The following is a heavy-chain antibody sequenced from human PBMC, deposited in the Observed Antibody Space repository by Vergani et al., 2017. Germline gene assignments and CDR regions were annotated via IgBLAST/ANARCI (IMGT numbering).Heavy chain of an antibody. CDR1: GFTFSDFY. CDR3: ARSGYGPYDAFDI. Sequence: QVRLVASGGGLVKPGGSLRLTCAASGFTFSDFYMSWLRQATGKGLEWLSYISSSRTTIYYADSVKGRFTISRDNAKNSLYLQMNSLRAEDTAVYYCARSGYGPYDAFDIWGQGTMVIVSS. CDR2: ISSSRTTI. D-gene: IGHD5-12*01. V-gene: IGHV3-11*04. J-gene: IGHJ3*02.